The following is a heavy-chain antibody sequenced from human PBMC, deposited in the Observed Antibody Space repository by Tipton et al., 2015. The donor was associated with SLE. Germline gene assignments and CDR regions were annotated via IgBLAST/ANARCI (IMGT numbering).Heavy chain of an antibody. CDR1: GFTFSSYA. V-gene: IGHV4-59*01. CDR2: IYYSGST. D-gene: IGHD3-22*01. J-gene: IGHJ3*02. Sequence: QLVQSGPEVKKPGSSVKVSCKASGFTFSSYAMSWVRQAPGKGLEWIGSIYYSGSTNYNPSLKSRVTISVDTSKNQFSLNLTSVTAADTAVYYCARDYFESSGYPTDAFDIWGQGTMVTVSS. CDR3: ARDYFESSGYPTDAFDI.